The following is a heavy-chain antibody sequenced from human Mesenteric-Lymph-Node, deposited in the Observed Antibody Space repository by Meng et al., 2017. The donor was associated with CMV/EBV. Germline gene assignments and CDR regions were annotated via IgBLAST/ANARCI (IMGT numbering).Heavy chain of an antibody. D-gene: IGHD6-19*01. CDR3: ARGHLFSSGCGCDY. V-gene: IGHV3-74*01. J-gene: IGHJ4*02. CDR1: GFTFSSYG. CDR2: INSDGSST. Sequence: GESLKISCAASGFTFSSYGMHWVRQAPGKGLVWVSHINSDGSSTSYADSVKGRFTISRDNAKNTLYLQMNSLRAEDTAVYCGARGHLFSSGCGCDYWGQGTLVTVSS.